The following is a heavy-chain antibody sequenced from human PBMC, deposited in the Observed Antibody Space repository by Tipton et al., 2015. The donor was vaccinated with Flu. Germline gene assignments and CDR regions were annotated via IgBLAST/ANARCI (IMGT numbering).Heavy chain of an antibody. V-gene: IGHV4-4*07. Sequence: TLSLTCTVSGGSISSYYWSWIRQPAGKGLEWIGRIYTSGSTNYNPSLKSRVTMSVDTSKNQFSLKLSSVTAADTAVYYCAKAAGGSSQRPEYNWSDPWGQGTLVTVSS. D-gene: IGHD2-15*01. CDR1: GGSISSYY. CDR2: IYTSGST. J-gene: IGHJ5*02. CDR3: AKAAGGSSQRPEYNWSDP.